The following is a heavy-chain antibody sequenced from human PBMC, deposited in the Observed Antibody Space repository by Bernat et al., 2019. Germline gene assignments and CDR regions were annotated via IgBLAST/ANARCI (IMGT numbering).Heavy chain of an antibody. V-gene: IGHV4-59*01. CDR2: ISYTGDT. Sequence: QVQLQESGPGLVKPSQTLSLTCTVSGGSIGIYYWSWIRQPPGKGLEWIAFISYTGDTNYNPSLKSRVIISVDTSKSQVSLELTSVTAADTAVYYWARHYLPSGSYSYWFDPWGQGTLVTVSS. CDR1: GGSIGIYY. CDR3: ARHYLPSGSYSYWFDP. D-gene: IGHD3-10*01. J-gene: IGHJ5*02.